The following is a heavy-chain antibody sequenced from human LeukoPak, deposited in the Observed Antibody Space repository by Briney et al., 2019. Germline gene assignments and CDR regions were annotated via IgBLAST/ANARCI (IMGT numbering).Heavy chain of an antibody. D-gene: IGHD3-22*01. CDR1: GLSLFA. Sequence: GGSLRLSCAASGLSLFAMHWVRQAPGKGLEWVSAISGSGGSTYHADADSVKGRFTISRDNSKNALYLELNNLRAEDTAVSYCAKDGYNYDSSGHFDYWGQGTMVTVSS. J-gene: IGHJ4*02. CDR2: ISGSGGST. V-gene: IGHV3-23*01. CDR3: AKDGYNYDSSGHFDY.